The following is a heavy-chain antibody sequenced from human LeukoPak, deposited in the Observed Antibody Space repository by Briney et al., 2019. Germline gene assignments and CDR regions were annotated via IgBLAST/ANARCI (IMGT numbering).Heavy chain of an antibody. CDR1: GFTFSSYA. J-gene: IGHJ3*02. Sequence: PGGSLRLSCAASGFTFSSYAMSWVRQAPGKGLEWVSAISGSGGSTYYADSVKGRFTISRDNSKNTLYLQMNSLRAEDTAVYYCAKDEYNWNYASPGVFDIWGQGTMVTVSS. V-gene: IGHV3-23*01. CDR3: AKDEYNWNYASPGVFDI. CDR2: ISGSGGST. D-gene: IGHD1-7*01.